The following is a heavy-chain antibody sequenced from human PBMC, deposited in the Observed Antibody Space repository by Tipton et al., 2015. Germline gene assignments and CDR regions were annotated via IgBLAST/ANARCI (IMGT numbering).Heavy chain of an antibody. D-gene: IGHD5-24*01. J-gene: IGHJ6*02. V-gene: IGHV3-9*01. CDR3: ARDREVATIHYYYGMDV. CDR2: ISWHGGFR. Sequence: SLRLSCAASGFTFDDYGMHWVRQAPGKGLEWVSGISWHGGFRAYADSVKGRFTISRDNAKNSLYLQMNSLRAEDTAVYYCARDREVATIHYYYGMDVWGQGTTVTVSS. CDR1: GFTFDDYG.